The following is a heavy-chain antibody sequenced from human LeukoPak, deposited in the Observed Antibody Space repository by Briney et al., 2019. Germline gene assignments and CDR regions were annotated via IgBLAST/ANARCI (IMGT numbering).Heavy chain of an antibody. CDR1: GGSISSGDYY. Sequence: SQTLSLTCTVSGGSISSGDYYWSWIRQPPGKGLEWIGYIYYSGSTYYNPSLKSRVTISVDTSKNQFSLKLSSVTAADTAVYYCARVDIVVVPAAIMGYYYYMDVWGKGTTVTVSS. CDR2: IYYSGST. CDR3: ARVDIVVVPAAIMGYYYYMDV. V-gene: IGHV4-30-4*08. J-gene: IGHJ6*03. D-gene: IGHD2-2*01.